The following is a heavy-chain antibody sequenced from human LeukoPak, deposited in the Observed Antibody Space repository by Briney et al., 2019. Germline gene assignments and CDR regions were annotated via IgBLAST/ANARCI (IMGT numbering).Heavy chain of an antibody. CDR2: VAHDEKTI. CDR3: AREKQSGGTPFDY. V-gene: IGHV3-30*04. J-gene: IGHJ4*02. Sequence: GGSLRLSCVASGFTFTGHSMHWVRQAPGKGLEWVAVVAHDEKTIFYADSLKGRFTVSRDNSKNTVYLLMNSLRDEDTAVYYCAREKQSGGTPFDYWGQGSLVTVSS. CDR1: GFTFTGHS. D-gene: IGHD1-26*01.